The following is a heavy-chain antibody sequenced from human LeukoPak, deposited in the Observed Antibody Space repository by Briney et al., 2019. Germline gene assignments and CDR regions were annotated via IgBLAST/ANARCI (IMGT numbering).Heavy chain of an antibody. CDR1: GYTFTGYF. D-gene: IGHD3-10*01. CDR3: ARVHGSGSYYNH. Sequence: ASVKVSCKASGYTFTGYFMHWVRQAPGQGLEWMGWINPNSGGTVYAQKFQGRVTMTRDTSITTAYMDLSSLRSDDTAVYYCARVHGSGSYYNHWGQGTLVTVSS. V-gene: IGHV1-2*02. J-gene: IGHJ5*02. CDR2: INPNSGGT.